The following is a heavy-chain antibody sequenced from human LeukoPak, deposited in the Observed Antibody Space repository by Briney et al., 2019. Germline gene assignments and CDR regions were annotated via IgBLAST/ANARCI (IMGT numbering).Heavy chain of an antibody. CDR1: GFTFSSYS. CDR2: ISVGGDT. J-gene: IGHJ4*02. V-gene: IGHV3-23*01. Sequence: GGSLRLSCAASGFTFSSYSMNWVRQAPGKGLEWVSAISVGGDTYYADSVRGRFTISRDSSKSTLYLQMNSPRAEDTAIYYCAKDRAPITVFGVAPTASFDYWGQGTLVTVSS. D-gene: IGHD3-3*01. CDR3: AKDRAPITVFGVAPTASFDY.